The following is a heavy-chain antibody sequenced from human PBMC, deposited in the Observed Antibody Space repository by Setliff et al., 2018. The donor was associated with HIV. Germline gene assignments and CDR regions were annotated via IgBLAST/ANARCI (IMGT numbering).Heavy chain of an antibody. CDR1: GFTFSNAW. CDR2: ISKSSSTI. Sequence: GGSLRLSCAASGFTFSNAWMNWVRQAPGKGLEWVSHISKSSSTIYYADSVKGRFTISRDNAKNSLYLQMNSLRAEDTAVYYCARDPYCSGGSCYNEKDVWGKGTTVTVSS. CDR3: ARDPYCSGGSCYNEKDV. V-gene: IGHV3-48*01. D-gene: IGHD2-15*01. J-gene: IGHJ6*04.